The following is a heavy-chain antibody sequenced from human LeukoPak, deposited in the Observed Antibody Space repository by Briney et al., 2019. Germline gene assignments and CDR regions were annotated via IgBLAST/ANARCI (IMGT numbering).Heavy chain of an antibody. J-gene: IGHJ4*02. CDR2: IYYSGST. CDR3: ARGRIRRTYFDY. Sequence: SDTLSLTCAVSGYSISSSNWWGWVRQPPGKGLEWIGYIYYSGSTYYNPSLKSRVTISVDTSKNQFSLKLSSVTAADTAVYYCARGRIRRTYFDYWGQGTLVTVSS. D-gene: IGHD1-14*01. CDR1: GYSISSSNW. V-gene: IGHV4-28*03.